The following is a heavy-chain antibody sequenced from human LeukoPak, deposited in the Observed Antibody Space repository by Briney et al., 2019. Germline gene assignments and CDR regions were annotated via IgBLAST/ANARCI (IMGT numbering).Heavy chain of an antibody. D-gene: IGHD2-15*01. CDR1: GIEFSDAW. CDR2: IIHDGST. J-gene: IGHJ4*02. CDR3: SHIAVVTPPWRPHS. V-gene: IGHV3-15*01. Sequence: GGSLRLSCAVSGIEFSDAWMTWVRRAPGRGLEWVGRIIHDGSTDYAAPVKGRFTISRDDSKNMVYLQMNSLTTEDTAVYYCSHIAVVTPPWRPHSWGQGTLVTVSS.